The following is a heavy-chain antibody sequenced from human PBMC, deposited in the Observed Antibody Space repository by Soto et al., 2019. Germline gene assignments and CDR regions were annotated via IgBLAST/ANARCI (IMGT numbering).Heavy chain of an antibody. Sequence: QVQLVQSGAEVKKPGASVKVSCKASGYTFTSCNMHWVRQAPGQGLEWMGMINPSGGSTTYAQKFPDRAAMTGDPPTSTVYMELNSRRSEDTAVYYCARENSAAVGGNFDYWGQGTLVTVSS. CDR3: ARENSAAVGGNFDY. D-gene: IGHD6-13*01. J-gene: IGHJ4*02. CDR2: INPSGGST. V-gene: IGHV1-46*01. CDR1: GYTFTSCN.